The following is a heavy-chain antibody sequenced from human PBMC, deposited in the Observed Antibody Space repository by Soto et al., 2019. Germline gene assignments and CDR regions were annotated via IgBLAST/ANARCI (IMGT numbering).Heavy chain of an antibody. CDR3: ARVGEKDGDPDLDYYYYAMDV. Sequence: ASVKGSCKAAGYTCSNFYMHWVRQAPGQGLEGMGIINPSGGRTTYSQKFQGRITMTRDTPTSTLYMELSSLRSEDTAVYFCARVGEKDGDPDLDYYYYAMDVWGQGTTVTVSS. V-gene: IGHV1-46*01. D-gene: IGHD3-3*01. CDR2: INPSGGRT. CDR1: GYTCSNFY. J-gene: IGHJ6*02.